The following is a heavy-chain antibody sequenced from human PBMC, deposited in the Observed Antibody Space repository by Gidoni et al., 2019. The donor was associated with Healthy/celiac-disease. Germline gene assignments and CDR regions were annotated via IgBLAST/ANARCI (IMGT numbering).Heavy chain of an antibody. Sequence: QLQLQESGPGLVKPSETLSPTCTVSGGSIRSRSYYWCWNRQPPGKWLEWIGSIDYSGSTYYNPSLKSRVTISVDTSKNQFSLKLSSVTAADTAVYYCARHPYSSGGTSWFDPWGQGTLVTVSS. J-gene: IGHJ5*02. V-gene: IGHV4-39*01. CDR3: ARHPYSSGGTSWFDP. D-gene: IGHD6-19*01. CDR2: IDYSGST. CDR1: GGSIRSRSYY.